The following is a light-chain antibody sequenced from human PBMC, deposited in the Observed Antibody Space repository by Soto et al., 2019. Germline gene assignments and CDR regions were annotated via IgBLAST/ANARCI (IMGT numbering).Light chain of an antibody. CDR2: GAS. CDR3: QQHNNWPPT. J-gene: IGKJ1*01. V-gene: IGKV3-15*01. CDR1: QSISIN. Sequence: EIVMTQSPATLSVSPGERVTLSCRASQSISINLAWYQRKPGQSPRLLFSGASTRATGVPVRFSGSGSGTEFTLSISSLQSEDFAVYFCQQHNNWPPTFGQGPKVDIK.